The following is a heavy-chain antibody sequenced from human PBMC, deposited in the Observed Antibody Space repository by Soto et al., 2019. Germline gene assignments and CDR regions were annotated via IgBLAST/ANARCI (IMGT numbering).Heavy chain of an antibody. V-gene: IGHV1-46*01. CDR2: VNPSGGHT. J-gene: IGHJ4*02. CDR3: ARGGNVVVVTAALDY. Sequence: QVQLMQSGAEVKKPGASVKVSCKASGDTFTEYYIHWVRQAPGQGLEWMGTVNPSGGHTTYAQHFLGRVTRTRDTPTRTLDMELTSLTSEDTAVYYCARGGNVVVVTAALDYWGQGTLVTVSS. D-gene: IGHD2-21*02. CDR1: GDTFTEYY.